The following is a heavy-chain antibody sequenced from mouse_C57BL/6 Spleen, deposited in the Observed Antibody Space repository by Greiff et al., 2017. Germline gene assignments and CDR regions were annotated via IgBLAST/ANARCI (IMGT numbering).Heavy chain of an antibody. CDR1: GFNIKNTY. CDR3: ARGQLRLRAWFGY. D-gene: IGHD3-2*02. J-gene: IGHJ3*01. Sequence: EVQLQQSVAELVRPGASVKLSCTASGFNIKNTYMPWVKQRPEQGLEWIGRIDPANGNTKYAPKFQGKATITADTSSNTAYLQLSSLTSEDTAIYYCARGQLRLRAWFGYRGQGTLVTVSA. V-gene: IGHV14-3*01. CDR2: IDPANGNT.